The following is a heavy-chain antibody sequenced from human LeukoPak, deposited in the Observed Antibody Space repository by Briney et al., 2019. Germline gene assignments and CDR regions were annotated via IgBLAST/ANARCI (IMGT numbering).Heavy chain of an antibody. CDR1: GYTFTSNW. V-gene: IGHV5-51*01. J-gene: IGHJ6*02. CDR2: IYPGDSDT. Sequence: GESLKISCKGSGYTFTSNWVAWVRQMPGKGLEWMGSIYPGDSDTRNSPSFQGQVTISADKSISTAYLQWSSLKASDSAMYYCGRHEGGMDVWGQGTTVTVSS. CDR3: GRHEGGMDV.